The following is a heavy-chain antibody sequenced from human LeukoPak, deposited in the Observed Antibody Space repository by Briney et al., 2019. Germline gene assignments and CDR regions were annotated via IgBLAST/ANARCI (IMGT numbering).Heavy chain of an antibody. CDR1: GGSISSSSYY. V-gene: IGHV4-39*01. D-gene: IGHD5-12*01. CDR3: ARNLVATIKTPGLYYFDY. J-gene: IGHJ4*02. CDR2: IYYSGST. Sequence: SETLSLTCTVSGGSISSSSYYWGWIRQPPGKGLEWIGGIYYSGSTYYNPSLKSRVTISVDTSKNQFSLKLSSVTAADTAVYYCARNLVATIKTPGLYYFDYWGQGTLVTVSS.